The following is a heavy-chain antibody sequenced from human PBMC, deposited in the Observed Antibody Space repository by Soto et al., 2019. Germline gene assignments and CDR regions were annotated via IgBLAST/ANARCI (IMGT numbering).Heavy chain of an antibody. V-gene: IGHV1-46*01. CDR3: ATSVISAMASEY. CDR1: GYTFTHYY. Sequence: ASVNVSCKASGYTFTHYYIHWVRQAPGQGLEWMGIINPNGGITTYAQKFRAGFSMTRDTSTSTVYLELSSLRSEDSAVYYCATSVISAMASEYWGQGTMVIVSA. J-gene: IGHJ4*02. CDR2: INPNGGIT. D-gene: IGHD5-18*01.